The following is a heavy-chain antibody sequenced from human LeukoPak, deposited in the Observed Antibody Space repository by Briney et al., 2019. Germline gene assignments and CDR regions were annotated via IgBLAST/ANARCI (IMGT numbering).Heavy chain of an antibody. CDR3: ARPYYYDSRIDP. D-gene: IGHD3-22*01. J-gene: IGHJ5*02. CDR1: GGSISSGDYY. CDR2: MYYSGST. Sequence: SETLSLTCTVSGGSISSGDYYWSWIRQPPGKGLEWIAYMYYSGSTYYNPSLKSRVAMSADTSKNQLFLKLSSVTAADTAVYYCARPYYYDSRIDPWGQGILVTVCS. V-gene: IGHV4-30-4*01.